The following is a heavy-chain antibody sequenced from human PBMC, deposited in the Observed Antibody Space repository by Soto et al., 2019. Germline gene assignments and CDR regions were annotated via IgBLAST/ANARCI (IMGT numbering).Heavy chain of an antibody. Sequence: QVQLVQSGAEVKKPGSSVKVSCKASGGTFSSYAISWVRQAPGQGLEWMGGIIPIFGTANYAQKFQGRVTITAAASTSTAYMELSSRRSEDTAVYYCAREGVTYYYDSSPRGSFWCDPWVQGGLVTVSS. CDR1: GGTFSSYA. CDR2: IIPIFGTA. CDR3: AREGVTYYYDSSPRGSFWCDP. V-gene: IGHV1-69*01. D-gene: IGHD3-22*01. J-gene: IGHJ5*02.